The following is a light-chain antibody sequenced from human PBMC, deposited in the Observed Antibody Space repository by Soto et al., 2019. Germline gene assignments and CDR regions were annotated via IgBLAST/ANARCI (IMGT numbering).Light chain of an antibody. CDR2: GAS. CDR1: QSVSTTF. CDR3: QQYGSPIT. V-gene: IGKV3-20*01. J-gene: IGKJ5*01. Sequence: EIVLTQSPGTLSLSPWERATLSCRASQSVSTTFLVWYQQRPGQAPRLLIYGASTRATGIPDRFSGSGSGTDFTLTISRLEPEDFAVYYCQQYGSPITFGQGTRWRL.